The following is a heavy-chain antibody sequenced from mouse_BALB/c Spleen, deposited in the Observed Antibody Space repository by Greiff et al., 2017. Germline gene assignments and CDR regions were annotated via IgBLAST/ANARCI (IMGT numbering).Heavy chain of an antibody. CDR2: ISSGGST. CDR3: ARDYYGYY. Sequence: EVMLVESGGGLVKPGGSLKLSCAASGFTFSSYAMSWVRQTPEKRLEWVASISSGGSTYYPDSVKGRFTISRDNARNILYLQMSSLRSEDTAMYYCARDYYGYYWGQGTTLTVSS. D-gene: IGHD1-2*01. J-gene: IGHJ2*01. CDR1: GFTFSSYA. V-gene: IGHV5-6-5*01.